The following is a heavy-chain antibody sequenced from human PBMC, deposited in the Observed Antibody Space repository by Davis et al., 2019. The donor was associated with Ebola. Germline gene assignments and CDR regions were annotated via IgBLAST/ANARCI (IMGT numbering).Heavy chain of an antibody. CDR3: ARDTKTIFGVASAFDY. V-gene: IGHV3-30-3*01. Sequence: GGSLRLSCAASGFTFSSYAMHWVRQAPGKGLEWAAVISYDGSNKYYADSVKGRFTISRDNAKNSLYLQMNSLRAEDTAVYYCARDTKTIFGVASAFDYWGQGTLVTVSS. J-gene: IGHJ4*02. D-gene: IGHD3-3*01. CDR1: GFTFSSYA. CDR2: ISYDGSNK.